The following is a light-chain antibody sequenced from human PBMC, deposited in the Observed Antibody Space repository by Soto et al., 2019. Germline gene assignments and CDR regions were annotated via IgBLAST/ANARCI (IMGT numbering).Light chain of an antibody. J-gene: IGKJ5*01. Sequence: EIVLTQSPLSLSVTPGQPASISCKSSQGLVYSDVETYLYWYLLKSGQPPQLLISEVSNRFSGVSERVSGSGSGTDFTRKISRVDVEDVGVYYCMQSTQLPNTFGQGTRLEIK. CDR3: MQSTQLPNT. V-gene: IGKV2D-29*01. CDR1: QGLVYSDVETY. CDR2: EVS.